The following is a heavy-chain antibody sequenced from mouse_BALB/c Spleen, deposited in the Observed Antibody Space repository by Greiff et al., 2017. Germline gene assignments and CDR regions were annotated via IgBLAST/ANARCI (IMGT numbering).Heavy chain of an antibody. CDR3: AREDGYWYAFAY. CDR1: GFTFSSFG. CDR2: ISSGSSTI. Sequence: EVQRVESGGGLVQPGGSRKLSCAASGFTFSSFGMHWVRQAPEKGLEWVAYISSGSSTIYYADTVKGRFTISRDNPKNTLFLHMTSLRSEDTAMYYCAREDGYWYAFAYWGQGTLVTVSA. J-gene: IGHJ3*01. V-gene: IGHV5-17*02. D-gene: IGHD2-3*01.